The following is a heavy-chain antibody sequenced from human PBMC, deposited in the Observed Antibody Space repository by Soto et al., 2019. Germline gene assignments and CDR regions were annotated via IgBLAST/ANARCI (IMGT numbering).Heavy chain of an antibody. D-gene: IGHD3-3*01. Sequence: QLHLVQSGAVVKKPGASVTVSCSASGYPVTAYYMHWVRQAPGRGLEWMGGINPATGAAKYTQTFQGRVTMPRDTSTSTVFMELSGLTSEDTAVFYCARGGGVGVAGSAAFDMWGQGTLVTVPS. V-gene: IGHV1-2*02. CDR3: ARGGGVGVAGSAAFDM. CDR1: GYPVTAYY. CDR2: INPATGAA. J-gene: IGHJ3*02.